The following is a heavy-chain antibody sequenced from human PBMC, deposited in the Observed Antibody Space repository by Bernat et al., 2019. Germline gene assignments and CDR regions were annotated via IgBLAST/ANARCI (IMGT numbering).Heavy chain of an antibody. Sequence: QVQLQESGPGLVKPSETLSLTCTVSGGSVSSGSYYWSWIRQPRGKGLEWIGYIYYSGSNDYNATLRSRVTISVDTSKNQFSLKLSSVTAADTAVYYCAAYSGYDFLDYWGQGTLVTVSS. V-gene: IGHV4-61*01. J-gene: IGHJ4*02. CDR2: IYYSGSN. D-gene: IGHD5-12*01. CDR1: GGSVSSGSYY. CDR3: AAYSGYDFLDY.